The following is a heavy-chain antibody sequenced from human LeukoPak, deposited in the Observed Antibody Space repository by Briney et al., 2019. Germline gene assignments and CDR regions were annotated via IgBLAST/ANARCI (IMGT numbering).Heavy chain of an antibody. Sequence: SETLSLTCAVYGGSFSGYYWSWIRQPPGKGLEWIGSNSGSTYYNPSLKSRVTISVDTSKNQFSLKLSSVTAADTPVYYCARTRYYYNSRSYGAPYYFDYWGQGTLVTVSS. V-gene: IGHV4-34*01. D-gene: IGHD3-10*01. CDR1: GGSFSGYY. CDR2: NSGST. CDR3: ARTRYYYNSRSYGAPYYFDY. J-gene: IGHJ4*02.